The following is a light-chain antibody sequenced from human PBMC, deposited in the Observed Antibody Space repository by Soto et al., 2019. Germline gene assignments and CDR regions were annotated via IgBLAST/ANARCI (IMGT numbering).Light chain of an antibody. CDR1: QSLSTF. J-gene: IGKJ2*01. CDR3: QQRSNWPRT. V-gene: IGKV3-11*01. Sequence: EIVLTQSPAHLSLSPGERATLSCRARQSLSTFLAWYQQKPGQAPRLLIYDASNRATGIPARFSGSGSGTDFTLTTSSLEPEDFAVYYCQQRSNWPRTFGQGTKVDIK. CDR2: DAS.